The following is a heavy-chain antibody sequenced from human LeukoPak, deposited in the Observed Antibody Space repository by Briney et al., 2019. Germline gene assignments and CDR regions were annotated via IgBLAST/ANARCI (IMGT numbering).Heavy chain of an antibody. V-gene: IGHV3-23*01. Sequence: GGSLRLSCAASGFTFSSYAMSWVRQAPGKGLEWVSAISGSGGSTYYADSVKGRFTISRDNSENTLYLQMNSLRAEDTAVYYCAKGHSSGYYSAQYYFDYWGQGTLVTVSS. CDR2: ISGSGGST. D-gene: IGHD3-22*01. J-gene: IGHJ4*02. CDR3: AKGHSSGYYSAQYYFDY. CDR1: GFTFSSYA.